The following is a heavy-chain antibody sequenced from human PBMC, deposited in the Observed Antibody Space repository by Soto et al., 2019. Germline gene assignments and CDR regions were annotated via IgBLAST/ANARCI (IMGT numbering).Heavy chain of an antibody. CDR2: ITGSGSHS. CDR1: GFPSSTYGFSTYA. Sequence: EVQLLQSGGGLVQPGRSLRLSCMASGFPSSTYGFSTYAMTWVRQPPGKGLEWVSVITGSGSHSYYADSVKGRFTISRDNSRNTLFLQMDSLRADDTAVYFCAKGTSSEFLLSFDDWGHGTLVTVSS. CDR3: AKGTSSEFLLSFDD. D-gene: IGHD3-10*01. V-gene: IGHV3-23*01. J-gene: IGHJ4*01.